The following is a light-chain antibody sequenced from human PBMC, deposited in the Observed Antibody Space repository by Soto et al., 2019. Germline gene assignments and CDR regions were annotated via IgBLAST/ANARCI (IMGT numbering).Light chain of an antibody. V-gene: IGKV3-20*01. Sequence: EIVLTQSPGTLSLSPGERATLSCRASQSVSSSYLAWYQQKPGQAPRLLIYGASSRATGIPDRFSGSGSGTDFTLTISRLEPEDFAVYYCQQYGSSPWTFGQGTNVGIK. J-gene: IGKJ1*01. CDR1: QSVSSSY. CDR3: QQYGSSPWT. CDR2: GAS.